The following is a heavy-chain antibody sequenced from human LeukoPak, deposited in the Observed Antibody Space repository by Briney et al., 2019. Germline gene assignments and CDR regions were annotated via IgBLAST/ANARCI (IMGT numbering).Heavy chain of an antibody. CDR2: IYYSGST. CDR1: GGSISSYY. D-gene: IGHD6-13*01. CDR3: ARGWGGSSWGLLSYYYYMDV. V-gene: IGHV4-59*01. Sequence: SETLSLTCTVSGGSISSYYWSWIRQPPGKGLEWIGYIYYSGSTNYNPSLKSRVTISVDTSKNQFSLKLSSVTAADTAMYYCARGWGGSSWGLLSYYYYMDVWGKGTTVTISS. J-gene: IGHJ6*03.